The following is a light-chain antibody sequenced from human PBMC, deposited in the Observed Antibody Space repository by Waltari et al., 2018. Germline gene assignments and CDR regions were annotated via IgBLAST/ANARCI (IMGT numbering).Light chain of an antibody. Sequence: QLVLTQSPSASASLGASVNLTCTLSSGHSSYAIAWHQQQPEKGPRYLMKLNSDGRHSKGDEIPVRFACSSSGSELYLSSSSRQSVDESEYYWQTWGTGSVVFGGGTKLTVL. CDR2: LNSDGRH. CDR3: QTWGTGSVV. J-gene: IGLJ2*01. CDR1: SGHSSYA. V-gene: IGLV4-69*01.